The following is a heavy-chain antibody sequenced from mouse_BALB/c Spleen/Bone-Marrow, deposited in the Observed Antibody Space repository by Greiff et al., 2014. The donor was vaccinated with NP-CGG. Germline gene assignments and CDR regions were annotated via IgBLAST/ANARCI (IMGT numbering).Heavy chain of an antibody. V-gene: IGHV2-9*02. D-gene: IGHD1-2*01. J-gene: IGHJ4*01. Sequence: VQLVESGPGLVAPSQSLSITCTVSGFSLTNYGVHWVRQPPGQGLEWLGVIWADGSTNYNSALTSRLSISKDNSKSQVFFKMNSLQTDDTAMYYCARITTATGAMDYWGQGTSVTVSS. CDR2: IWADGST. CDR1: GFSLTNYG. CDR3: ARITTATGAMDY.